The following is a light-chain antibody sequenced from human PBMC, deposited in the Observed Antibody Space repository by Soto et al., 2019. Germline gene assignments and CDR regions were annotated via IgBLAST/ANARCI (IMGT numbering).Light chain of an antibody. V-gene: IGKV3-15*01. Sequence: VMAHSPATLSDSPVEGVTLSCRANQSIGDNLAWYQHKPGQAPRLLIYDASTRATGTPVRFSGGGSGTEFTLTISSLQSEDFAVYYCQQYNNWPVTFGEGTKVDIK. CDR1: QSIGDN. CDR2: DAS. CDR3: QQYNNWPVT. J-gene: IGKJ4*01.